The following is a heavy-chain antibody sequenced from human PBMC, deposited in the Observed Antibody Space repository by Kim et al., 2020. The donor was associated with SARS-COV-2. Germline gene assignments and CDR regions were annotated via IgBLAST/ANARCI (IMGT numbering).Heavy chain of an antibody. V-gene: IGHV3-21*01. CDR2: ISSSSSYI. D-gene: IGHD3-9*01. CDR1: GFTFSSYS. Sequence: GGSLRLSCAASGFTFSSYSMNWVRQAPGKGLEWVSSISSSSSYIYYADSVKGRFTISRDNAKNSLYLQMNSLRAEDTAVYYCARVVRRFDWFHPARYYYYYYGMDVWGQGTTVTVSS. J-gene: IGHJ6*02. CDR3: ARVVRRFDWFHPARYYYYYYGMDV.